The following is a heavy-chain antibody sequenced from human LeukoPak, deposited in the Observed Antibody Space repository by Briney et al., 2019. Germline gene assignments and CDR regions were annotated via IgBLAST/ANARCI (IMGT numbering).Heavy chain of an antibody. CDR1: GFTFSSYS. CDR2: ISSSSSYI. D-gene: IGHD2-15*01. CDR3: ATFYYWGGGGNCYDY. V-gene: IGHV3-21*01. Sequence: GGSLRLSCAASGFTFSSYSMNWVLQAPGKGLEWVSSISSSSSYIYYADSVKGRFTISRDNAKNSLYLQMNSLRAEDTAVYYCATFYYWGGGGNCYDYWGQGTLVTVSS. J-gene: IGHJ4*02.